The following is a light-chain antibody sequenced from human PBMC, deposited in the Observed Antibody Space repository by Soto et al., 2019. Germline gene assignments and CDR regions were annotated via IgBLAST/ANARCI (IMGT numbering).Light chain of an antibody. CDR2: GAS. CDR3: QQYGSL. CDR1: QSVSSSY. Sequence: EIVLTQSPGTLSLSPGERATLSCRASQSVSSSYLAWYQQKPGQAPRLLIYGASSRATGIPDRFSGSGSGTDFTLNISRPEPEDYAVYYCQQYGSLFGGGTKVEIK. V-gene: IGKV3-20*01. J-gene: IGKJ4*01.